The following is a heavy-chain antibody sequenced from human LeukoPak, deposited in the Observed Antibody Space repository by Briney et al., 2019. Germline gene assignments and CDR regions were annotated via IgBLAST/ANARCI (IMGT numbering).Heavy chain of an antibody. D-gene: IGHD6-13*01. CDR3: ARAGYSSSWTDP. Sequence: ASVKVSCKASGYTFTAYYMHWVRQAPGQGLEWMGIINPSGGSTSYAQKFQGRVTMTRDTSISTAYMELSRLRSDDTAVYYCARAGYSSSWTDPWGQGTLVTVSS. V-gene: IGHV1-2*02. J-gene: IGHJ5*02. CDR1: GYTFTAYY. CDR2: INPSGGST.